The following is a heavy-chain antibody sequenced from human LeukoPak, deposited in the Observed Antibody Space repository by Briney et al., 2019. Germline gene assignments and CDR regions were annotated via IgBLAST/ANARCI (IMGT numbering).Heavy chain of an antibody. Sequence: ASVKVSCKVSGHTLSQMSMHWVRQAPGKGLEWMGGFDPEDGETIYAQKFQGRVTMTEDTSTDTAYMELSSLRSEDTAVYYCATMNHRMGGAFDIWGQGTMVTVSS. V-gene: IGHV1-24*01. CDR2: FDPEDGET. CDR3: ATMNHRMGGAFDI. CDR1: GHTLSQMS. J-gene: IGHJ3*02. D-gene: IGHD1-14*01.